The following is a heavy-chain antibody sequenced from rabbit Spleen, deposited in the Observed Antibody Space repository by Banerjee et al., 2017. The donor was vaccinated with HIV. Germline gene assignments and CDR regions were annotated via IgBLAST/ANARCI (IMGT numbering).Heavy chain of an antibody. V-gene: IGHV1S45*01. CDR2: IGTGSGAT. Sequence: QEQLVESGGGLVQPEGSLTLTCTASGFSFSSSYWICWVRQAPGKGLEWIGCIGTGSGATGYASWAKGRFTISKTSSTTVTLQMTSLTAADTATYFCVREAGYGGYGDANLWGPGTLVTVS. CDR1: GFSFSSSYW. CDR3: VREAGYGGYGDANL. D-gene: IGHD6-1*01. J-gene: IGHJ4*01.